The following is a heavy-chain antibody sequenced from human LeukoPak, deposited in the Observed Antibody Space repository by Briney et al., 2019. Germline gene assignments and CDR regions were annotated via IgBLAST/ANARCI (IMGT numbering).Heavy chain of an antibody. CDR1: GFTFSSYA. CDR3: ARDGYLGRAY. D-gene: IGHD5-18*01. CDR2: ISGSGGST. Sequence: PGGSLRLSCAASGFTFSSYAMSWVRQAPGKGLEWVSAISGSGGSTYYADSVKGQFTISRDNAKNSLYLQMNSLRAEDTAVYYCARDGYLGRAYWGQGTLVTVSS. J-gene: IGHJ4*02. V-gene: IGHV3-23*01.